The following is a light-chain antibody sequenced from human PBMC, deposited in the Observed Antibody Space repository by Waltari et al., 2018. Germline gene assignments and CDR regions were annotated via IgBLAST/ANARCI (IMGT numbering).Light chain of an antibody. CDR3: QQYNIWPPNHT. CDR1: QSVGTN. V-gene: IGKV3-15*01. J-gene: IGKJ2*01. Sequence: EILMTQSPATLSVSPVEVATLSCRASQSVGTNLAWYQQKPGQPPRVVVYGAYRRARGIPARFSGSGSGTEFTLTISSLQSGDFAVYYCQQYNIWPPNHTFGQGTKLEI. CDR2: GAY.